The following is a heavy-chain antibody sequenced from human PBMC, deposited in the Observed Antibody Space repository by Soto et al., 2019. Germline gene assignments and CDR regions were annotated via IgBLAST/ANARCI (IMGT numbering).Heavy chain of an antibody. V-gene: IGHV4-59*01. CDR2: IYYSGST. D-gene: IGHD5-18*01. CDR1: GGSISSYY. Sequence: PSETLSLTCTVSGGSISSYYWSWIRQPPGKGLEWIGYIYYSGSTNYNPSLKSRVTISVDTSKNQFSLKLSSVTAADTAVYYCARLGYSYGKNWFDPWGQGTLVTVSS. J-gene: IGHJ5*02. CDR3: ARLGYSYGKNWFDP.